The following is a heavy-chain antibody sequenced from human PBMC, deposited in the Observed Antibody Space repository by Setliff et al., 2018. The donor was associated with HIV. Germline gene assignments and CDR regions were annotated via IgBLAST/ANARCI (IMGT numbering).Heavy chain of an antibody. D-gene: IGHD5-12*01. CDR3: ARDWGYIAATPDY. V-gene: IGHV4-59*12. Sequence: SETLSLTCSISGGSISNYYWVWIRQSPGKGLEWIGHIHYGGGTYYNPSLESRVSISRDTSKNQFSLNLSFVTAADTAIYYCARDWGYIAATPDYWGQGTRVTVTS. CDR2: IHYGGGT. CDR1: GGSISNYY. J-gene: IGHJ4*02.